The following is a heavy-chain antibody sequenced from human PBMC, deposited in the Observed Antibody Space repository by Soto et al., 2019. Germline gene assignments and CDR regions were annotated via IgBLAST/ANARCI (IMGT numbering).Heavy chain of an antibody. D-gene: IGHD3-3*01. CDR1: GFTFSSYS. CDR3: ARAYYGAADY. CDR2: ISSSSSTL. J-gene: IGHJ4*02. Sequence: EVQLVESGGGLVQPGGSLRLSCAASGFTFSSYSMNWVRQAAGKGLEWVSYISSSSSTLYYAGSVKGRCTISRDNAKNSLYLQMNCLRDEDTAVSYCARAYYGAADYWGQGTLFTVSS. V-gene: IGHV3-48*02.